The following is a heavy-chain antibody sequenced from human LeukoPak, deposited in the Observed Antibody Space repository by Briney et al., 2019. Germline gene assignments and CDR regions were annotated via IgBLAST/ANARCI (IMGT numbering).Heavy chain of an antibody. V-gene: IGHV3-23*01. D-gene: IGHD3-10*01. CDR2: ISGSGGST. CDR3: ARVIGDWYGDYSDY. CDR1: GFTFSSYA. Sequence: RPGGSLRLSCAASGFTFSSYAMSWVRQAPGKGLEWVSAISGSGGSTYYADSVKGRFTISRDNSKNSLYLQMNSLRAEDTAVYYCARVIGDWYGDYSDYWGQGTLVTVSS. J-gene: IGHJ4*02.